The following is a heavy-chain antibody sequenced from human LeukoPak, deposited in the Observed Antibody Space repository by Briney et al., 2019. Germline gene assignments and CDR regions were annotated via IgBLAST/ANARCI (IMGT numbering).Heavy chain of an antibody. CDR3: AKIPPPRFLEWLFHYYGMDV. CDR1: GFTFSSYA. CDR2: ISGSGGST. V-gene: IGHV3-23*01. J-gene: IGHJ6*02. D-gene: IGHD3-3*01. Sequence: QPGGSLRLSCAASGFTFSSYAMSWVRQAPGKGLEWVSAISGSGGSTYYADSVKGRFTISRDNSKNTLYLQMNSLRAEDTAVYYCAKIPPPRFLEWLFHYYGMDVWGQGTTVTVSS.